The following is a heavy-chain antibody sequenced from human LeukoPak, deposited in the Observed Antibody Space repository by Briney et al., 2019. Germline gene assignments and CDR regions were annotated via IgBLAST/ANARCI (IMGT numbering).Heavy chain of an antibody. CDR2: IYSGGDT. V-gene: IGHV3-53*01. Sequence: GGSLRLSCAVSGFTVSNNYMSWVRQAPGKGLEWVSRIYSGGDTYHADSVKGRFTISRDHSKNTVYLQMNNLRVEDTAVYYCARDTGLWWGQGTLVTVSS. CDR3: ARDTGLW. CDR1: GFTVSNNY. J-gene: IGHJ4*02. D-gene: IGHD2-21*01.